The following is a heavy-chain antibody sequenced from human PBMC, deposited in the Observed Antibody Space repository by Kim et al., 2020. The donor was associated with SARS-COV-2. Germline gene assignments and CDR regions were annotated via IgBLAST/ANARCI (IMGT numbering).Heavy chain of an antibody. CDR2: IKQDGSEK. CDR1: GFTFSSYW. V-gene: IGHV3-7*01. Sequence: GGSLRLSCAASGFTFSSYWMSWVRQAPGKGLEWVANIKQDGSEKYYVDSVKGRFTISRDNAKNSLYLQMNSLRAEDTAVYYCATLTQEMATITADYWGQGTLVTVSS. D-gene: IGHD5-12*01. J-gene: IGHJ4*02. CDR3: ATLTQEMATITADY.